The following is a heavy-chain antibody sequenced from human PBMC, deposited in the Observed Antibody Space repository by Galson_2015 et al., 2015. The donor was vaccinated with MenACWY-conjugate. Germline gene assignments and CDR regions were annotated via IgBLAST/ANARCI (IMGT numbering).Heavy chain of an antibody. CDR2: ISGRAADT. D-gene: IGHD2-15*01. J-gene: IGHJ4*02. Sequence: SLRLSCAASGFSFSNYTMTWVRQPPGKGLEWVSLISGRAADTYYADSVKGRFTISRDNSKNTLYLQMNSLRAEDTAIYYCAKRPYSGVVLPCDSWGQGTLVTVSS. CDR3: AKRPYSGVVLPCDS. CDR1: GFSFSNYT. V-gene: IGHV3-23*01.